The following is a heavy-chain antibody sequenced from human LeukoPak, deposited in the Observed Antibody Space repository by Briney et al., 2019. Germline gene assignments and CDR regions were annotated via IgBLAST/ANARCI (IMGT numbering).Heavy chain of an antibody. CDR3: VKEDAIVAYFDH. CDR2: ISSNGGST. Sequence: YPGGSLRLSCAASGFTFSTYAIHWVRQAPGKGLEYVSAISSNGGSTYYADSVKGRFTISRDNSKNTLYLQMSSLRAEDTAVYYCVKEDAIVAYFDHWGQGTLVTVSS. J-gene: IGHJ4*02. D-gene: IGHD5-12*01. CDR1: GFTFSTYA. V-gene: IGHV3-64D*06.